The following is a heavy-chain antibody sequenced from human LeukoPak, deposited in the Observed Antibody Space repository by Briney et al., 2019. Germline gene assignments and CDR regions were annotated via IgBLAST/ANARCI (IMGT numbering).Heavy chain of an antibody. D-gene: IGHD1-26*01. J-gene: IGHJ5*01. V-gene: IGHV6-1*01. CDR1: GDSVSTNSAT. CDR3: ARLVGASWFDS. CDR2: TYYRSKWYN. Sequence: SQTLSLTCALSGDSVSTNSATWTWFRQSPSRGLEWLGRTYYRSKWYNDYAVSMKSRITINPDTSKNQFSLQLNSVTPEDTAVYYCARLVGASWFDSWGQGTLVTVSS.